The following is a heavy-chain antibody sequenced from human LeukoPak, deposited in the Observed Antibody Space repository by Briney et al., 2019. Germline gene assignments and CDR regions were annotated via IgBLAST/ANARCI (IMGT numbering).Heavy chain of an antibody. CDR2: IRYTGET. V-gene: IGHV3-48*01. CDR1: EFDFSTHA. D-gene: IGHD5-12*01. CDR3: ARDAGNSGYGCDL. J-gene: IGHJ5*02. Sequence: GGSLRLSCAASEFDFSTHAMNWVRQAPGKGLEWVSHIRYTGETFYADSVKGRFTISKDNARNSLYLQMNDLRGEDTAIYYCARDAGNSGYGCDLWGQGTLVTVSS.